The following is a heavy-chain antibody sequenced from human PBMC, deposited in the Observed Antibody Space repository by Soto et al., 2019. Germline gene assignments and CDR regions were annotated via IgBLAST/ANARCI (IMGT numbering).Heavy chain of an antibody. D-gene: IGHD6-19*01. J-gene: IGHJ6*02. Sequence: EVQLVQSGAEVKKPGESLRISCKGSGYTFTNYWIIWVRQMPGKGLEWMGKIDPSDSFGNYNPPFEGHVTISVDKSISTAYLQWSSLKASDTAMYYCGKFSSGLVDVWGQGTTVTVSS. V-gene: IGHV5-10-1*03. CDR1: GYTFTNYW. CDR2: IDPSDSFG. CDR3: GKFSSGLVDV.